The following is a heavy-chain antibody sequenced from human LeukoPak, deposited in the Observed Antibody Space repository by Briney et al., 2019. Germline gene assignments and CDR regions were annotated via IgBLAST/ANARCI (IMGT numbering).Heavy chain of an antibody. D-gene: IGHD3-16*01. CDR1: GFSFSNAW. CDR3: TTDPFEGAHFQH. CDR2: IKAKAAGAPS. Sequence: PGGSLRLSCAASGFSFSNAWMRWVRQPPGGGRGGVGRIKAKAAGAPSDSPAPVKATFPISRDDSQNTLYLQMNSLNTEDTAVYYCTTDPFEGAHFQHWGQGTLVTVSS. J-gene: IGHJ1*01. V-gene: IGHV3-15*01.